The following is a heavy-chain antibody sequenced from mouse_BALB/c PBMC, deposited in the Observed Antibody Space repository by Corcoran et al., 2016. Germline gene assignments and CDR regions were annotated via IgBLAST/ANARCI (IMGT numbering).Heavy chain of an antibody. CDR1: GFSLSTSGMG. CDR3: ARMMITTGFAY. J-gene: IGHJ3*01. D-gene: IGHD2-4*01. CDR2: IYWDDDK. V-gene: IGHV8-12*01. Sequence: QVTLKESGPGILQPSQTLSLTCSFSGFSLSTSGMGVSWIRQPSGKGLEWLAHIYWDDDKRYNPSLKSRLTISKDTSRNQVFLKITSVDTADTVTYYCARMMITTGFAYWGQGTLVTVSA.